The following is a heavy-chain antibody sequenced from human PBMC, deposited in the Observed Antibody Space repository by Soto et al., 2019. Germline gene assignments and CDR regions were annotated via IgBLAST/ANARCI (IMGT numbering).Heavy chain of an antibody. CDR3: AKDLRPDGRYDLDY. CDR1: GFNFRIYA. J-gene: IGHJ4*02. D-gene: IGHD1-26*01. Sequence: EVQLLESGGGLAQAGGSLRLSCAASGFNFRIYAMNWVRQAPGKGLEWVSVMIGDGTSWDYADSVRGRFTISRDNSKNTLYLHINSLRAEDTAVYYCAKDLRPDGRYDLDYWGQGTLVTVSS. CDR2: MIGDGTSW. V-gene: IGHV3-23*01.